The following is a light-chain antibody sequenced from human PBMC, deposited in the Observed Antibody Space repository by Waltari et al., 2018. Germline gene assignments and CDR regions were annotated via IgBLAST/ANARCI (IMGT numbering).Light chain of an antibody. V-gene: IGLV1-47*01. CDR3: AAWDDSLSGSVI. J-gene: IGLJ2*01. CDR2: RNN. Sequence: QSALTQPPSASAPPGQRVTISCSGSGPNLGRHTVYWYQQFPGTAPKLLIYRNNQRPSGVPGRFSGSKSGTSASLAISDLRSEDEADYFCAAWDDSLSGSVIFGGGTKVTVL. CDR1: GPNLGRHT.